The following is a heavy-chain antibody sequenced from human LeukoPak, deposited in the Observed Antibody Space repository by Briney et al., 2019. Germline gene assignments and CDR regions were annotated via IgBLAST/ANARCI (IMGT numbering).Heavy chain of an antibody. J-gene: IGHJ4*02. V-gene: IGHV1-69*13. Sequence: SVKVSCKASGVTFSSYAISWVRQAPGQGLEWIGRIISICGTANFAQKFQGRVTITADESTSTAYMELSSLRSEDPAVYYCARTGPSYYYDSSGYYYEDYWGQGTLVTVSS. CDR1: GVTFSSYA. D-gene: IGHD3-22*01. CDR2: IISICGTA. CDR3: ARTGPSYYYDSSGYYYEDY.